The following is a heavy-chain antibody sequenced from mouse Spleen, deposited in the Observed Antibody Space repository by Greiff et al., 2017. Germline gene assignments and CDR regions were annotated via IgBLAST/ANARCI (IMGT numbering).Heavy chain of an antibody. CDR1: GFTFSSYA. J-gene: IGHJ3*01. Sequence: EVQLVESGGGLVKLGGSLKLSCAASGFTFSSYAMSWVRQTPEKGLEWVATISSGGGNTYYPDSVKGRFTISRDNAKNTLYLQMSSLKSEDTAMYYCARHRDGYEAWFAYWGQGTLVTVSA. CDR3: ARHRDGYEAWFAY. V-gene: IGHV5-9-3*01. D-gene: IGHD1-2*01. CDR2: ISSGGGNT.